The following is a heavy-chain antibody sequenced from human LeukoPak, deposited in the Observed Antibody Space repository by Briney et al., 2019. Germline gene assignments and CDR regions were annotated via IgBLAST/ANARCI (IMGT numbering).Heavy chain of an antibody. CDR1: GGSNNSYY. Sequence: PSQTLSLTCTVSGGSNNSYYWSWIRQPPGKGLEWIGYTHPSGNTNYSPSLKSRVTISIDMSRNQFTLKLSSVTAADTAVYDCARKATKKGWFDPWGQGTLVTVSS. CDR2: THPSGNT. J-gene: IGHJ5*02. CDR3: ARKATKKGWFDP. V-gene: IGHV4-4*09.